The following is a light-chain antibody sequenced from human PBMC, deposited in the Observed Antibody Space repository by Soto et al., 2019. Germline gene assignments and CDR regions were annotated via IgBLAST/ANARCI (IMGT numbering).Light chain of an antibody. CDR3: QQYNSYPPT. Sequence: DIQMTQSPSSLSASVGDRVTITCRASQAIGIWLAWFQQKPEKAPKSLIYAASTLQSGVPSRFSGSRSVTDFTLTISNLQPEDFAAYYCQQYNSYPPTFGQGTKLEIK. CDR1: QAIGIW. V-gene: IGKV1D-16*01. CDR2: AAS. J-gene: IGKJ2*01.